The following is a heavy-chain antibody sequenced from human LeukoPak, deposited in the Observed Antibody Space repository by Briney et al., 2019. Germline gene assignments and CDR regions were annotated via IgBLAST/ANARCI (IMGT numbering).Heavy chain of an antibody. V-gene: IGHV4-39*07. D-gene: IGHD3-22*01. J-gene: IGHJ1*01. Sequence: SETLSLTCTVSGGSISSSSYYWGWIRQPPGKGLEWIGSIYYSGSTYYNPSLKSRVTISVDTSKNQFSLKLSSVTAADTAVYYCASVSPFDSSGYQYPPEYFQHWGQGTLVTVSS. CDR3: ASVSPFDSSGYQYPPEYFQH. CDR2: IYYSGST. CDR1: GGSISSSSYY.